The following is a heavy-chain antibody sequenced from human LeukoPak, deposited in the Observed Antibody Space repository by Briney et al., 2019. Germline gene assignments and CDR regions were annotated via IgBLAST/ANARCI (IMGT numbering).Heavy chain of an antibody. J-gene: IGHJ1*01. CDR1: GFTFSKVW. D-gene: IGHD3-22*01. CDR3: TTDLSELDDSGYYAKYFHH. V-gene: IGHV3-15*01. Sequence: SGGSLRLSCAASGFTFSKVWMGWVRQAPGKGLEWVGRIKSKTDGGTIDYAAPVKGRFTISRDDSKDTLFLQMNSLKTEDTAVYYCTTDLSELDDSGYYAKYFHHWGQGTLVSVSS. CDR2: IKSKTDGGTI.